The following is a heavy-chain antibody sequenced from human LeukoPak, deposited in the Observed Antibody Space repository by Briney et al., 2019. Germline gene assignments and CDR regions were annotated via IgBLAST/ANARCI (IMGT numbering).Heavy chain of an antibody. J-gene: IGHJ4*02. D-gene: IGHD3-9*01. Sequence: GGSLRLSCAASGFTFSSYSMNWVRQAPWKGLEWVSSISSSSSYIYYADSVKGRFTISRDNAKNSLYLQMNSLRAEDTAVYYCARDLVHYDILTGDDYWGQGTLVTVSS. CDR2: ISSSSSYI. V-gene: IGHV3-21*01. CDR3: ARDLVHYDILTGDDY. CDR1: GFTFSSYS.